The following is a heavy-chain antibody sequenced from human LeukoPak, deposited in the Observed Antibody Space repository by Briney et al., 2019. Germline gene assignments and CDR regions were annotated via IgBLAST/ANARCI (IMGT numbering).Heavy chain of an antibody. Sequence: SGPTRVKPTQTLTLTCTFSGFSLSTSGVGVGWIRQPPGKALEWLALIYWDDDKRYSPSLKSRLTITKDTSKNQVVLTMTNMDPVDTATYYCAHIGLWDDYFDYWGQGTLVTVSS. D-gene: IGHD3-16*01. CDR3: AHIGLWDDYFDY. CDR2: IYWDDDK. CDR1: GFSLSTSGVG. V-gene: IGHV2-5*02. J-gene: IGHJ4*02.